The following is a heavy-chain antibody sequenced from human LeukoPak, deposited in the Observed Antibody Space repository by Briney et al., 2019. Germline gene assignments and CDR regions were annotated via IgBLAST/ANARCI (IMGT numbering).Heavy chain of an antibody. CDR3: ARGNFWRGYYPLDY. D-gene: IGHD3-3*01. CDR2: INAKSGGT. Sequence: ASVKVSCKASGYTFTDYYMQWVRQAPGEGFEWMGWINAKSGGTNYVQKFQGRVIMTRDTSISTAYMELSSLGSDDTAVYYCARGNFWRGYYPLDYWGQGTPVTVSS. CDR1: GYTFTDYY. V-gene: IGHV1-2*02. J-gene: IGHJ4*02.